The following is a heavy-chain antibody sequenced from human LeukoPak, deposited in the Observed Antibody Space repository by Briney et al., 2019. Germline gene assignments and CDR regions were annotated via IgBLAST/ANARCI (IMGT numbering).Heavy chain of an antibody. J-gene: IGHJ1*01. V-gene: IGHV3-23*01. CDR3: AKDSRYCSGGSCYSPLGYFQH. CDR2: ISGSGGST. Sequence: GGSLRPSCAASGFTFSSYAMSWVRQAPGKGLEWVSAISGSGGSTYYADSVKGRFTISRDNSKNTLYLQMNSLRAEDTAVYYCAKDSRYCSGGSCYSPLGYFQHWGQGTLATVSS. D-gene: IGHD2-15*01. CDR1: GFTFSSYA.